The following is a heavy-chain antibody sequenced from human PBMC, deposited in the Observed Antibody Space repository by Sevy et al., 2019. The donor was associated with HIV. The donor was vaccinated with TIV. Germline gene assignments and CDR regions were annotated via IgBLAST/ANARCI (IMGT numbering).Heavy chain of an antibody. CDR1: GFTFSDHY. CDR3: ATHAGIAAAGRVFDY. V-gene: IGHV3-72*01. D-gene: IGHD6-13*01. Sequence: GGSLRLSCVAFGFTFSDHYMEWVRQAPGKGLEWVGRTRNKADGYTTEYAASVKGRFTISRDDSKNSLYVQMNSLKTEDTAVYYCATHAGIAAAGRVFDYWGQRTLVTVSS. CDR2: TRNKADGYTT. J-gene: IGHJ4*02.